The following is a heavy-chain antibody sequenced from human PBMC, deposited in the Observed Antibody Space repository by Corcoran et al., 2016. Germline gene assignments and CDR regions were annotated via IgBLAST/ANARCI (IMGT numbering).Heavy chain of an antibody. J-gene: IGHJ4*02. V-gene: IGHV3-21*01. Sequence: EVQLVESGGGLVKPGGSLRRSCAASRFTFSSYSMHWVRQAPGKGLEWVSYSSSSSSYTYYADSVKGRFTISRDNAKNSLYLQMNSLRAEDTAVYYCANYDHYSYVYWGQGTQVTVSS. CDR3: ANYDHYSYVY. CDR1: RFTFSSYS. D-gene: IGHD5-18*01. CDR2: SSSSSSYT.